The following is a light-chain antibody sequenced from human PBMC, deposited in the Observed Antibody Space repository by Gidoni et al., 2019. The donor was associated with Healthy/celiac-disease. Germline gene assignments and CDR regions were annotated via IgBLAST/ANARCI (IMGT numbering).Light chain of an antibody. CDR3: QQYYSYLPYT. V-gene: IGKV1-8*01. J-gene: IGKJ2*01. Sequence: AIRMTQSPSSFSASTGDRVTNTCRASQGISSYLAWYQQKPGKAPKLLIYAASTLQSGVPSRFSGSGSGTDFTLTISCLQSEDFATYYCQQYYSYLPYTFGQGTKLEIK. CDR1: QGISSY. CDR2: AAS.